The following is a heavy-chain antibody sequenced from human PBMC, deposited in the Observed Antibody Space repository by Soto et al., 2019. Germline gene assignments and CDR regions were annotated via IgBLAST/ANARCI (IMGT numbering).Heavy chain of an antibody. J-gene: IGHJ4*02. Sequence: PGGSLRLSCAASGFTFSSYAMSWFRQAPGKGLEWVSAISGSGGSTYYADSVKGRFTISRDNSKNTLYLQMNSLRAEDTAVYYFAKGSVCSGGSCYLLALDYWGQGTLVTVSS. D-gene: IGHD2-15*01. V-gene: IGHV3-23*01. CDR1: GFTFSSYA. CDR2: ISGSGGST. CDR3: AKGSVCSGGSCYLLALDY.